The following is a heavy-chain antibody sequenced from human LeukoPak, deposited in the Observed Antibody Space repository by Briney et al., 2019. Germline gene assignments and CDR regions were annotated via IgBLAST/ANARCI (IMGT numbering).Heavy chain of an antibody. J-gene: IGHJ3*02. V-gene: IGHV4-61*02. CDR2: IYTSGST. CDR3: AREGTYDILTGYSTSFDSFDI. D-gene: IGHD3-9*01. CDR1: GGSISSGSYY. Sequence: SETLSLTCTVSGGSISSGSYYWSWIRQPAGKGLEWIGRIYTSGSTNYNPSLESRVTISVDPSKNQFSLKVISVTAADAAVYYCAREGTYDILTGYSTSFDSFDIWGQGKMVTVSS.